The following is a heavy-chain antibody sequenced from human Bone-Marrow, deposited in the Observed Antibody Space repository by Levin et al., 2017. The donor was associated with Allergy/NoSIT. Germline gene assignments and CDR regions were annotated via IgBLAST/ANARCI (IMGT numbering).Heavy chain of an antibody. Sequence: WMRQSPGKGLEWVSTISWNSGSLAYADSVKGRFTISRDNAKNSLYLQMNRLRDDDTALYYCAKDQSRGWTRGNYYYSGLDVWGQGTTVTVSS. CDR2: ISWNSGSL. J-gene: IGHJ6*02. D-gene: IGHD6-19*01. V-gene: IGHV3-9*01. CDR3: AKDQSRGWTRGNYYYSGLDV.